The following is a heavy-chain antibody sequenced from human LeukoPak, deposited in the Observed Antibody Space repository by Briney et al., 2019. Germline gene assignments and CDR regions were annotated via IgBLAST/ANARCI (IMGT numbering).Heavy chain of an antibody. J-gene: IGHJ3*02. D-gene: IGHD1-7*01. Sequence: RGGSLSPSCAAYGFTFSKFAMVWVRQAPGRGREFVAGINENGGSTYYPDSVKGRFTISRDSSKNTLYLQMGSLRAEDMAVYYCAREGIGNYNDAFDIWGQGTMVTVSS. CDR2: INENGGST. CDR1: GFTFSKFA. V-gene: IGHV3-64*02. CDR3: AREGIGNYNDAFDI.